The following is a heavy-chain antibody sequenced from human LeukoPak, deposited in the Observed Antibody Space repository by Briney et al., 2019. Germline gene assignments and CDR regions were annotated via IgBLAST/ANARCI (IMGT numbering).Heavy chain of an antibody. Sequence: GGSLRLSCAASGFTFSSYAMHWVRQAPGKGLEWVAVISYDGSTKYYADSVKGRFTISRDNSKNTLYLQMNSLRAEDAAVYYCARDLGSSGWGELDYWGQGTLVTVSS. CDR2: ISYDGSTK. V-gene: IGHV3-30-3*01. J-gene: IGHJ4*02. D-gene: IGHD6-19*01. CDR3: ARDLGSSGWGELDY. CDR1: GFTFSSYA.